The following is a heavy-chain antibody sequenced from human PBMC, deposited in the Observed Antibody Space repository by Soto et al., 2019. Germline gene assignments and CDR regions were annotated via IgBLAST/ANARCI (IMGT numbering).Heavy chain of an antibody. Sequence: GGSLRLSCAASGFTVSSNYMSWVRQAPGKGLEWVSVIYSDGSRYYADSVKGRFTISRDNSKNTLYLQMNSLRVEDTAVYYCARDRVTMVRGVISQYYFDYWGQGSLVTVSS. V-gene: IGHV3-66*01. D-gene: IGHD3-10*01. CDR1: GFTVSSNY. CDR2: IYSDGSR. J-gene: IGHJ4*02. CDR3: ARDRVTMVRGVISQYYFDY.